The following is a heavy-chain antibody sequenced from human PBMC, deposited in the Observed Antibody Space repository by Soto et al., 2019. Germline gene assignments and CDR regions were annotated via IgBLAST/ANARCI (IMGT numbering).Heavy chain of an antibody. V-gene: IGHV4-39*01. J-gene: IGHJ6*02. D-gene: IGHD4-17*01. Sequence: QLQLQESGPGLVKPSETLSLTCTVSGASVTSSTYYWGWIRQPPGKGLEWIGSIYYSGSTYYNPSLRSRVTISVDTSKNQFSLKLTSVTAADTAVYYCANDYGDYKSYYGMDVWGQGTTVTVSS. CDR3: ANDYGDYKSYYGMDV. CDR2: IYYSGST. CDR1: GASVTSSTYY.